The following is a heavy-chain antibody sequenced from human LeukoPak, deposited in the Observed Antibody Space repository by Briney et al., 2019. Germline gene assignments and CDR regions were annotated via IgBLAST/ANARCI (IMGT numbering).Heavy chain of an antibody. CDR3: ASSMRLRYYDSSGYSY. J-gene: IGHJ4*02. CDR1: GGSFSGYY. CDR2: INHSGST. V-gene: IGHV4-34*01. D-gene: IGHD3-22*01. Sequence: SVTLSLTCAVYGGSFSGYYWSWIRQPPGKGLEWIGEINHSGSTNYNPSLKSRVTISVDTSKNQFSLKLSSVTAADTAVYYCASSMRLRYYDSSGYSYWGQGTLVTVSS.